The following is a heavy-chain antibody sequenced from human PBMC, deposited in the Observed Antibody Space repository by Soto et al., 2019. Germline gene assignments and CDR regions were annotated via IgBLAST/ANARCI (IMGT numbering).Heavy chain of an antibody. V-gene: IGHV4-59*08. Sequence: QVQLQESGPGLVKSSETLSLTCTVSGGSISNSYWSWIRQPPGKGLEWIGFIFRTGSTNYNTSVKSRVTISVDTSKNQFSLDLRSVTAADTAVYYCARPSKEWLANDAFDIWGQGTMVTVSS. CDR3: ARPSKEWLANDAFDI. D-gene: IGHD6-19*01. J-gene: IGHJ3*02. CDR1: GGSISNSY. CDR2: IFRTGST.